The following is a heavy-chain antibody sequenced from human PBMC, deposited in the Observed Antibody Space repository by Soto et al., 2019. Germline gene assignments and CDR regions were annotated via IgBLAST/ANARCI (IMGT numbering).Heavy chain of an antibody. Sequence: RGSLRLSCAASGFTFSSYAMSWVRQAPGKGLEWVSAISGSGGSTYYADSVKGRFTISRDNSKNTLYLQMNSLRAEDTAVYYCAKERGIVVVPAATQRSPPNWFDPWGQGTLVTVSS. J-gene: IGHJ5*02. CDR3: AKERGIVVVPAATQRSPPNWFDP. CDR2: ISGSGGST. V-gene: IGHV3-23*01. CDR1: GFTFSSYA. D-gene: IGHD2-2*01.